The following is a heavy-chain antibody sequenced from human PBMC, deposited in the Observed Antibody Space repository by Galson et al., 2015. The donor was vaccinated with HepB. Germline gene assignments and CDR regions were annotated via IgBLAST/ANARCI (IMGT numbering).Heavy chain of an antibody. CDR1: GFTFSSYS. Sequence: SLRLSCAASGFTFSSYSMNWVRQAPGRGLEWVSSISSSSTYIYYADSVKGRFTISRDNAKNSLYLQMSSLRAEDTAVYYCARSIGALDYGDYGAWPYWGQGTLVTVSS. J-gene: IGHJ4*02. D-gene: IGHD4-17*01. CDR3: ARSIGALDYGDYGAWPY. CDR2: ISSSSTYI. V-gene: IGHV3-21*01.